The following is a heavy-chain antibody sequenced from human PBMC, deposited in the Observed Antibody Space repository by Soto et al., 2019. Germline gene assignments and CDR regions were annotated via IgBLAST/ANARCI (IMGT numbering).Heavy chain of an antibody. CDR3: ARGREILTLYAFDI. V-gene: IGHV1-69*13. D-gene: IGHD3-9*01. J-gene: IGHJ3*02. CDR2: IIPIFGTA. Sequence: GASVKVSCKASGGTFSSYAISWVRQAPGQGLEWIGGIIPIFGTANYAQKFQGRVTITADESTSTAYMELSSLRSEDTAVYYCARGREILTLYAFDIWGQGTMVTVSS. CDR1: GGTFSSYA.